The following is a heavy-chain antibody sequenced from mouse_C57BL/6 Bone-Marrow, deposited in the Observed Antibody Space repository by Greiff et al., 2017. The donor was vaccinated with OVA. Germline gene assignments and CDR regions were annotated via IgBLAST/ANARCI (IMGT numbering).Heavy chain of an antibody. V-gene: IGHV1-81*01. CDR1: GYTFTSYG. Sequence: VKLVESGAELARPGASVKLSCKASGYTFTSYGISWVKQRTGQGLEWIGEIYPRSGNTYYNEKFKGKATLTADKSSSTAYMELRSLTSEDSAVYFCARPPTVVATRGYFDVWGTGTTVTVSS. CDR3: ARPPTVVATRGYFDV. D-gene: IGHD1-1*01. CDR2: IYPRSGNT. J-gene: IGHJ1*03.